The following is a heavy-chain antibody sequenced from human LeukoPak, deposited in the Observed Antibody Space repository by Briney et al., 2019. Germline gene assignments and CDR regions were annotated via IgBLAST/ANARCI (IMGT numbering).Heavy chain of an antibody. J-gene: IGHJ6*03. D-gene: IGHD6-13*01. CDR2: IYYSGST. Sequence: SETLSLTCTVSGGSISSYYWSWVRQPPGKGLEWIGYIYYSGSTNYNPSLKSRVTISVDTSKNQFSLKLSSVTAADTAVYYCAKDQGRGIAAAVDYYMDVWGKGTTVTISS. V-gene: IGHV4-59*01. CDR3: AKDQGRGIAAAVDYYMDV. CDR1: GGSISSYY.